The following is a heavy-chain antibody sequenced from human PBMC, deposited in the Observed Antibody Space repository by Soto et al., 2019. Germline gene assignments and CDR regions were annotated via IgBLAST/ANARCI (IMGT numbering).Heavy chain of an antibody. CDR1: GDSVSSSSVT. J-gene: IGHJ5*02. Sequence: SQTLSLTCAISGDSVSSSSVTWNWIRQSPSRGLEWLGRTYYRSKWYNDYAESVKSRITINPDTSKNQFSLHLISVTPEDTAVEYCVRRIGNSWLDVWGQGTLVPVSS. D-gene: IGHD1-26*01. CDR2: TYYRSKWYN. V-gene: IGHV6-1*01. CDR3: VRRIGNSWLDV.